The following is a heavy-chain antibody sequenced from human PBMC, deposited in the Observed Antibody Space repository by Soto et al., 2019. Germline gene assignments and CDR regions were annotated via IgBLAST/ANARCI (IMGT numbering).Heavy chain of an antibody. D-gene: IGHD3-3*01. Sequence: GGSLRLSCVASEFIFSDYAMSWVRQDPGKGPEWVSVIWYDGSNKYYADSVKGRFTISRDNSKNTLYLQMNSLRAEDTAVYYCARDPQRFLEWLSTYYYYYYMDVWGKGTTVTVSS. V-gene: IGHV3-33*08. CDR3: ARDPQRFLEWLSTYYYYYYMDV. J-gene: IGHJ6*03. CDR1: EFIFSDYA. CDR2: IWYDGSNK.